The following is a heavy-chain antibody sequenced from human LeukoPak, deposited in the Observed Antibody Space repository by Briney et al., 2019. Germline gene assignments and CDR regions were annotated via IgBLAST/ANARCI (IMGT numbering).Heavy chain of an antibody. D-gene: IGHD3-22*01. J-gene: IGHJ4*02. CDR3: ARDPGLGIYDSSGYYNI. CDR1: GGSFSGYY. V-gene: IGHV4-34*01. Sequence: SETLSLTCAVYGGSFSGYYWSWIRQPPGKGLEWIGEINHSGSTNYNPSLKSRVTISVDKSKNQFSLKLSSVTAADTAVYYCARDPGLGIYDSSGYYNIWGQGTLVTVSS. CDR2: INHSGST.